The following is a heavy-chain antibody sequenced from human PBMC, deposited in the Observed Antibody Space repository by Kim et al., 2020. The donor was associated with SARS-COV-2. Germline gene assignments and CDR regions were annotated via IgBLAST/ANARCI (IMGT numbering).Heavy chain of an antibody. Sequence: GGSLRLSCAASGFTFSSYGMHWVRQAPGKGLEWVAVISYDGSNKYYADSVKGRFTISRDNSKNTLYLQMNSLRAEDTAVYYCANDYVWGSGDAFDNWGQGTLVTVSS. V-gene: IGHV3-30*18. D-gene: IGHD3-16*01. J-gene: IGHJ4*02. CDR1: GFTFSSYG. CDR2: ISYDGSNK. CDR3: ANDYVWGSGDAFDN.